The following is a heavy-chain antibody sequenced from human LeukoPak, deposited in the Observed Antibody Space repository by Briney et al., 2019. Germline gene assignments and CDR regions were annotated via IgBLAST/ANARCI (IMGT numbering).Heavy chain of an antibody. D-gene: IGHD2-8*02. CDR2: IYYSGST. Sequence: VKPSETLSLTCTVSGGSISSSSYYWGRIRQPPGKGLEWIGSIYYSGSTYYNPSLKSRVTISVDTSKNQFSLKLSSVTAADTAVYYSARLLVGQWPTPYYIDYWGQGTLVTVSS. J-gene: IGHJ4*02. CDR1: GGSISSSSYY. CDR3: ARLLVGQWPTPYYIDY. V-gene: IGHV4-39*01.